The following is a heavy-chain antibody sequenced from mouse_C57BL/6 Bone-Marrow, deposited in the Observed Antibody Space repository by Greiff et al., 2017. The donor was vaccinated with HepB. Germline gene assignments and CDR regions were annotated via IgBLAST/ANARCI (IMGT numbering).Heavy chain of an antibody. Sequence: QVQLQQPGTELVKPGASVKLSCKASGYTFTSYWIHWVKQRPGQGLEWIGNINPRNGGTDYSEKFKSKATLTVDKSSSTAYMQLSSLSSEESAAYYCASWDFDYWGQGTTLTVSS. J-gene: IGHJ2*01. CDR1: GYTFTSYW. CDR2: INPRNGGT. CDR3: ASWDFDY. D-gene: IGHD4-1*01. V-gene: IGHV1-53*01.